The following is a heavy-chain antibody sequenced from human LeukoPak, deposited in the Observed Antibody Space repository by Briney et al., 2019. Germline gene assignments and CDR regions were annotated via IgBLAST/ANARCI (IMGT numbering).Heavy chain of an antibody. V-gene: IGHV4-39*01. CDR3: ARHGGRPAAHLRDRGAFDI. Sequence: SETLSLTCTVSGGSISSSSYYWGWIRQPPGKGLEWIGSIYYSGSTYYNPSLRSRVTISVDTSKNQFSLKLSSVTAADTAVYYCARHGGRPAAHLRDRGAFDIWGQGTMVTVSS. D-gene: IGHD2-2*01. J-gene: IGHJ3*02. CDR1: GGSISSSSYY. CDR2: IYYSGST.